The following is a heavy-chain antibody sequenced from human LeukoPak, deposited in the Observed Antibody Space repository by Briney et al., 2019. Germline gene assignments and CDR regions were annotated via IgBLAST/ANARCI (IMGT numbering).Heavy chain of an antibody. Sequence: GGSLRLSCAASGFTFSSYAMHWVRQAPGKGLEWVALIWYDGSNKYYADSVRGRFTISRDDSKNTLYLQMKSLRVEDTAVYYCARAGVGAIYYFDYWGQGTLVTVSS. CDR1: GFTFSSYA. CDR2: IWYDGSNK. J-gene: IGHJ4*02. D-gene: IGHD1-26*01. V-gene: IGHV3-33*08. CDR3: ARAGVGAIYYFDY.